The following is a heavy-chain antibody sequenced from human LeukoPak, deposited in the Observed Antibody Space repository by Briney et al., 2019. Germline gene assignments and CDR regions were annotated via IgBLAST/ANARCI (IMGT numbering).Heavy chain of an antibody. J-gene: IGHJ4*02. Sequence: PGGSLRLSCAASGFTFSSYAMHWVRQAPGKGLEWVAVISYDGSNKYYADSVKGRFTISRDNSKNTLYLQMNSLRAEDTAVYYCAKSGVSDSSSWYFDYWGQGTLVTVSS. V-gene: IGHV3-30-3*02. D-gene: IGHD6-13*01. CDR1: GFTFSSYA. CDR2: ISYDGSNK. CDR3: AKSGVSDSSSWYFDY.